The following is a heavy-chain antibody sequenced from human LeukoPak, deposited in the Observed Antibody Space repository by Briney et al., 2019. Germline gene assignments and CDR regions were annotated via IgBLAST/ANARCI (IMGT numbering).Heavy chain of an antibody. CDR1: GFSFISYG. Sequence: GGSLRLSCAASGFSFISYGMHWVRQAPGKGLEWVGVISDDGRRKDYADSVKGRFTISRDNSKDTLYLQMNSLRSEDTAVYYCARDKVTITGTTAGRIWFDPWGQGTLVTVSS. J-gene: IGHJ5*02. D-gene: IGHD1-7*01. CDR2: ISDDGRRK. CDR3: ARDKVTITGTTAGRIWFDP. V-gene: IGHV3-30*03.